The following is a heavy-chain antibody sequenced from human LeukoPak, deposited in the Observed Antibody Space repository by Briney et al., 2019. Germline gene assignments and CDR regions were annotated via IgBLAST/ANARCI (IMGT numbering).Heavy chain of an antibody. CDR2: INEDGSVE. D-gene: IGHD1-26*01. Sequence: PGGSLRLSCAAPGLTFSSYAMNWVRQRPGKGLEWVAKINEDGSVENYVDSVKGRVTISRDNAKTSVSLQLNSLRVEDTAVYYCAKGGWLDNWGQGTLVIVSS. J-gene: IGHJ4*02. CDR3: AKGGWLDN. CDR1: GLTFSSYA. V-gene: IGHV3-7*01.